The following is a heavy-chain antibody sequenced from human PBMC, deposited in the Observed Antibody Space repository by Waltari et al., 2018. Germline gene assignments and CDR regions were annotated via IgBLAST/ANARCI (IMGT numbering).Heavy chain of an antibody. CDR1: GGSFSGYY. Sequence: QVQLQQWGAGLLKPSATLSLTCAVYGGSFSGYYWSWIRQPPGKGLAWIGELNHSGGTNNNPAHKSRVTISVDTSKNQYSLKLSSVTAADTAVYYCARVGYSGYDYPADAFDIWGQGTMVTVSS. CDR2: LNHSGGT. J-gene: IGHJ3*02. V-gene: IGHV4-34*01. D-gene: IGHD5-12*01. CDR3: ARVGYSGYDYPADAFDI.